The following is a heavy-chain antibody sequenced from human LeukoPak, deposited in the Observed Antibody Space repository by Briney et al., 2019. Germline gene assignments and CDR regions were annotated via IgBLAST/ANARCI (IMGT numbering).Heavy chain of an antibody. CDR2: ISSSSSYI. D-gene: IGHD2-8*01. CDR3: AMDRRSPDAFDI. J-gene: IGHJ3*02. Sequence: GGSLRLSCAASGFTFSSYSMNWVRQAPGKGLEWVSSISSSSSYIYYADSVKGRFTISRDNAKNSLYLQMNSLRAEDTAVYYCAMDRRSPDAFDIWAKGQWSPSLQ. CDR1: GFTFSSYS. V-gene: IGHV3-21*01.